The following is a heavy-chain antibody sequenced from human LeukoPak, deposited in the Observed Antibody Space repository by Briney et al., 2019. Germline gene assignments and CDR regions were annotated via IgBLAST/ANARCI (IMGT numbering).Heavy chain of an antibody. J-gene: IGHJ4*02. D-gene: IGHD6-19*01. CDR2: IYPGDSDT. Sequence: GESLKISRKGSGYSFTTYWIGWVRQMPGKGLEWMGIIYPGDSDTRYSPSFQGQVTISADKSISIAYLQWSSLKASDTAMYYCARHRAVAGTRYFDYWGQGTLVTVSS. CDR3: ARHRAVAGTRYFDY. CDR1: GYSFTTYW. V-gene: IGHV5-51*01.